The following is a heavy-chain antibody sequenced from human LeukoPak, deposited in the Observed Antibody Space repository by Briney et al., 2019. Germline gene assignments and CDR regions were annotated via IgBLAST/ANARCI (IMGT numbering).Heavy chain of an antibody. CDR2: IYYSGST. Sequence: SETLSLTCTVSGGSIRSYYWSWIRQPPGKGLEWIGYIYYSGSTSYNPSLKSRVTISVDTSKNQFSLKLTSVTAADTAVYYCARIYYSSSYDYWYFDLWGRGTLVTVSS. CDR3: ARIYYSSSYDYWYFDL. V-gene: IGHV4-59*01. J-gene: IGHJ2*01. D-gene: IGHD6-13*01. CDR1: GGSIRSYY.